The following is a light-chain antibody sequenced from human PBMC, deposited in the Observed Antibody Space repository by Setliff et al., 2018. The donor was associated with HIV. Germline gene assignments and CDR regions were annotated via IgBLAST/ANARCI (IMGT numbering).Light chain of an antibody. CDR1: SRDVGGGSNY. Sequence: LTQAASVSGSPGQSITMSCTGTSRDVGGGSNYVSWFQQHPGKAPKLIIFDVNKRPSGVSDRFSASKSGNTASLTISGLQADDEADYYCCSFTSSNTYVFGTGTKVTVL. CDR2: DVN. J-gene: IGLJ1*01. V-gene: IGLV2-14*03. CDR3: CSFTSSNTYV.